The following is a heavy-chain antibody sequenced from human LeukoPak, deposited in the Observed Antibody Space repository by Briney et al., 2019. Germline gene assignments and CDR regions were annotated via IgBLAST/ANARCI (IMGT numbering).Heavy chain of an antibody. D-gene: IGHD6-13*01. CDR2: ISGSGGST. Sequence: PGGSLRLSCAASGFTFSSYAMSWVRQAPGKGLEWVSAISGSGGSTYYADSVKGRFTISRGNSKNTLYLQMNSLRAEDTAVYYCANELAAAGPFSYYYYMDVWGKGTTVTVSS. V-gene: IGHV3-23*01. CDR1: GFTFSSYA. J-gene: IGHJ6*03. CDR3: ANELAAAGPFSYYYYMDV.